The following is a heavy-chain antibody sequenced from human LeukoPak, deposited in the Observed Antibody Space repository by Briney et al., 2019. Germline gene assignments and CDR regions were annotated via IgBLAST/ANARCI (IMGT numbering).Heavy chain of an antibody. CDR2: ISDSGGRI. D-gene: IGHD6-13*01. J-gene: IGHJ6*03. CDR1: GFTFSNYA. V-gene: IGHV3-23*01. Sequence: GGSLRLSCAASGFTFSNYAMSWVRQAPGKGLEWVSGISDSGGRIYYADSLKGRFTISRDNSKNTLYLQMNSLRAEDTALYYCAKDATAVPGTVYMDVWGKGTTVTISS. CDR3: AKDATAVPGTVYMDV.